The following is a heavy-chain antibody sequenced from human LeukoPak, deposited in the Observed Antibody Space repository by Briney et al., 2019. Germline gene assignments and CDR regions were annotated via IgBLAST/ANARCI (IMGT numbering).Heavy chain of an antibody. CDR1: GLNFRHYG. J-gene: IGHJ4*02. CDR2: ISYDGNNT. CDR3: ATRDFDF. V-gene: IGHV3-30*03. Sequence: GGSLRLSCVASGLNFRHYGIHWVRQAPGKGPQWVAVISYDGNNTFYADSVKGRFTVFRDNSKNTVFLQMNNLRHEDTALYYCATRDFDFWGQGILVTVSS.